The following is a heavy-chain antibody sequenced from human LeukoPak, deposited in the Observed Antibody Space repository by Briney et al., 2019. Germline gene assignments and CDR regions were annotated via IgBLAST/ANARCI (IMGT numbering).Heavy chain of an antibody. CDR1: GYTYTTYG. D-gene: IGHD2-2*01. V-gene: IGHV1-18*01. J-gene: IGHJ5*02. Sequence: ASVKVSCKASGYTYTTYGISWVRQAPGQGLEWMGWINAYSGNTDYTQNLQGRLTMATDTSTTTAYMELRSLRSDDTAVYYCVCGECSSTSCYPRRDLWGQGTLVTVSS. CDR3: VCGECSSTSCYPRRDL. CDR2: INAYSGNT.